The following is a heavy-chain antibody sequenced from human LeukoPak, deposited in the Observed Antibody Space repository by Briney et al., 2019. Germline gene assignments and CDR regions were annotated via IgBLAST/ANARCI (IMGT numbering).Heavy chain of an antibody. J-gene: IGHJ3*02. D-gene: IGHD1-7*01. CDR3: ARESLGNYAFDI. Sequence: GGSLRLSCAASGFSFSRYWKAWVRQAPGGGVVGVATIKQDGSEKYYVDSVKGRFTISRDNAKNSLYLQMNSLRAEDTAVYYCARESLGNYAFDIWGQGTLVTVSS. CDR2: IKQDGSEK. V-gene: IGHV3-7*01. CDR1: GFSFSRYW.